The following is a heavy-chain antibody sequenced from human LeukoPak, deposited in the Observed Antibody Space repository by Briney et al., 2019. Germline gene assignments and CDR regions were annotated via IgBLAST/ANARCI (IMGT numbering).Heavy chain of an antibody. CDR3: ARQVAAAGLDTPGWFDP. Sequence: GESLKISCKGSGYSFTSYWIGWVRPMPGKGLEWMGIIYPGDSDTRYSPSFQGQVTISADKSISTAYLQWSSLKASDTAMYYCARQVAAAGLDTPGWFDPWGQGTLVTVSS. CDR1: GYSFTSYW. J-gene: IGHJ5*02. CDR2: IYPGDSDT. D-gene: IGHD6-13*01. V-gene: IGHV5-51*01.